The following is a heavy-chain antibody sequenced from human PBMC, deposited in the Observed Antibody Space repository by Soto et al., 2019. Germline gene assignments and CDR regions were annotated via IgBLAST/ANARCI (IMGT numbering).Heavy chain of an antibody. CDR1: GFTFSTYS. Sequence: PGGSLRLSCAPSGFTFSTYSMNWVRQAPGKGLEFVSYISSSSSTIYYADSVKGRFTISRDNAKNSLYLQMNSLRAEDTAVYYCASGGYCSSTSCYEYFDYWGQGTLVTVSS. CDR3: ASGGYCSSTSCYEYFDY. D-gene: IGHD2-2*01. CDR2: ISSSSSTI. V-gene: IGHV3-48*01. J-gene: IGHJ4*02.